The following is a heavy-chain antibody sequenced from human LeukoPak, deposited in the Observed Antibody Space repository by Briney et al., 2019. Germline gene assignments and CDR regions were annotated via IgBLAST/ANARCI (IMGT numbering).Heavy chain of an antibody. D-gene: IGHD3-10*01. CDR2: IYSRGST. J-gene: IGHJ6*03. CDR1: GGSISSSNYY. Sequence: SETLSLTCIVSGGSISSSNYYWGWIRQSPGKGLEWIGSIYSRGSTYYNPSLKSRVTISVDKSKNQFSLKLSSVTAADTAVYYCARSQPDYGSGSYYYYYYYYMDVWGKGTTVTVSS. V-gene: IGHV4-39*07. CDR3: ARSQPDYGSGSYYYYYYYYMDV.